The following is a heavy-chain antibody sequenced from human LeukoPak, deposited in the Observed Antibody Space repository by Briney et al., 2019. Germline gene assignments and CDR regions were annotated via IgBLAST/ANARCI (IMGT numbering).Heavy chain of an antibody. CDR2: ISYDGSNK. J-gene: IGHJ4*02. Sequence: PGRSLRLSCAASGFTFSSYGMHWVRQAPGKGLEWVAVISYDGSNKYYADSVKGRFTISRDNSKNTLYLQMNSLGAEDTAVYYCVRDSSGYRFDYWGQGTLVTVSS. CDR1: GFTFSSYG. D-gene: IGHD3-22*01. V-gene: IGHV3-30*03. CDR3: VRDSSGYRFDY.